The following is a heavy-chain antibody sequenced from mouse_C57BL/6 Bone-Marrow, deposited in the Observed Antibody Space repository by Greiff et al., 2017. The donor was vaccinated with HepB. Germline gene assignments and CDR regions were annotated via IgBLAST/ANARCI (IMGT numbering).Heavy chain of an antibody. Sequence: QVQLQQSGAELVRPGASVTLSCKASGYTFTDYEMHWVKQTPVHGLEWIGAIDPETGGTAYNQKFKGKAILTADKSSSTAYMEVRSLTSEDSAVYYCTREGRGYWGQGTTLTVSS. CDR1: GYTFTDYE. V-gene: IGHV1-15*01. CDR2: IDPETGGT. J-gene: IGHJ2*01. CDR3: TREGRGY.